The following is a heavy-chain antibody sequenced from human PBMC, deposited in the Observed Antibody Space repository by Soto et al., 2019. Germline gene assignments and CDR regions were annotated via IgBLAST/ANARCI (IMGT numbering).Heavy chain of an antibody. D-gene: IGHD1-26*01. CDR1: DGSISSSSYY. CDR3: ARHKVGATAFDY. J-gene: IGHJ4*02. CDR2: IYYSGST. V-gene: IGHV4-39*01. Sequence: SETLSLTCAVSDGSISSSSYYWGWIRQPPGKGLEWIGSIYYSGSTYYNPSLKSRVTISVDTSKNQFSLKLSSVTAADTAVYYCARHKVGATAFDYWGQGTLVTVSS.